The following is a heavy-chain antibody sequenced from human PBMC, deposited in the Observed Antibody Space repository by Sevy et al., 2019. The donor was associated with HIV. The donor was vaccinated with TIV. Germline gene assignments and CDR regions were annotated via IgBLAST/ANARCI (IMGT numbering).Heavy chain of an antibody. V-gene: IGHV3-30*18. CDR2: ISYDGSNK. CDR1: GFTFSSYG. CDR3: AKDRVTMIVVVDFYFDY. Sequence: GGSLRLSCAASGFTFSSYGMHWVRQAPGKGLEWVAVISYDGSNKYYADSVKGRFTISRDNSKNTAYLQMNSLRAEDTAVYYCAKDRVTMIVVVDFYFDYWGQGTLVTVSS. J-gene: IGHJ4*02. D-gene: IGHD3-22*01.